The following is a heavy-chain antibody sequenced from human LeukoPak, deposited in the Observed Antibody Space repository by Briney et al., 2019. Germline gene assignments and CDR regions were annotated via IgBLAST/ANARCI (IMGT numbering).Heavy chain of an antibody. CDR2: IYTSGST. V-gene: IGHV4-4*07. Sequence: SETLSLTCTVSGGSISSYYWSWIRQPAGNGLEWIGRIYTSGSTNYNPSLKSRVTMSVDTSKNQFSLKLSSVTAADTAVYYCAREGCSSTSCHINGWFDPWGQGTLVTVSS. CDR1: GGSISSYY. CDR3: AREGCSSTSCHINGWFDP. D-gene: IGHD2-2*02. J-gene: IGHJ5*02.